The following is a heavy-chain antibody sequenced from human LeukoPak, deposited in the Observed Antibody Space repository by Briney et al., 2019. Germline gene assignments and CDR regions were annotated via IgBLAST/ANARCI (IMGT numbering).Heavy chain of an antibody. V-gene: IGHV4-39*07. CDR2: IYYSGST. J-gene: IGHJ4*02. D-gene: IGHD3-22*01. CDR3: ARGGYYYDSSGYSPFDY. CDR1: GGSISSSSYY. Sequence: PSETVSLSCTVSGGSISSSSYYWGWIRQPPGKGLEWIGSIYYSGSTYYNPSLKSRVTISVDTSKNQFSLKLSSVTAADTAVYYCARGGYYYDSSGYSPFDYWGQGTLVTVSS.